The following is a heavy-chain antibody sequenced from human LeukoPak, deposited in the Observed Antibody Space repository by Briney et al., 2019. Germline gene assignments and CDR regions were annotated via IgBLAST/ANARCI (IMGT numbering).Heavy chain of an antibody. J-gene: IGHJ4*02. D-gene: IGHD2-8*01. CDR1: GYTFTSYG. V-gene: IGHV1-8*03. CDR2: MNPNSGNT. CDR3: ARGGPSKYRYCTNGVCQKTYYFDH. Sequence: GASVKVSCKASGYTFTSYGISWVRQATGQGLEWMGWMNPNSGNTGYAQKFQGRVTITRNTSISTAYMELSSLRSEDTAVYYCARGGPSKYRYCTNGVCQKTYYFDHWGQRTLVTVSS.